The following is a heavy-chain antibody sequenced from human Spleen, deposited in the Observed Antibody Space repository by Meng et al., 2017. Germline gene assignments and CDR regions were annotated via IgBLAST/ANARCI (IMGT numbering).Heavy chain of an antibody. D-gene: IGHD5-12*01. CDR1: GFTFSTDW. CDR2: IKPDGSYS. Sequence: GESLKISCADSGFTFSTDWMHWVRQAPGQGLVWVSRIKPDGSYSTFADSVRGRFTISRDNAKKTLYLEMNSLRAEDTAVYYCAGGDSGYILKWGQGTQVTVSS. CDR3: AGGDSGYILK. J-gene: IGHJ4*02. V-gene: IGHV3-74*03.